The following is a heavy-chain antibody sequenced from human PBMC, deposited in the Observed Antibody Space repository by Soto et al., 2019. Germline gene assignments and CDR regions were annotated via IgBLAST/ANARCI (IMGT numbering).Heavy chain of an antibody. Sequence: GASVKVSCKASGYTFSSYAINWVRQAPGQGLEWLGWVSPYDGYTNYAQILQGRVSMTTDTSTKTAYLQWSSLKASDTAMYYCARPPFSAFGKYPMDVWGQGTTVTVSS. J-gene: IGHJ6*02. CDR2: VSPYDGYT. V-gene: IGHV1-18*01. CDR1: GYTFSSYA. CDR3: ARPPFSAFGKYPMDV. D-gene: IGHD3-10*01.